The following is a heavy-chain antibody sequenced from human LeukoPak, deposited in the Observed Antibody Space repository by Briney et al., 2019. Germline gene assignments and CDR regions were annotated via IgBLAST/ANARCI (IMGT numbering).Heavy chain of an antibody. CDR3: ARELTRSLDRTNWFDP. Sequence: ASVKVSCKASGYTFTSYGISWVRQAPGQELEWMGWISAYNGNTNYAQKLQGRVTMTTDTSTSTAYMELRSLRSDDTAVYYCARELTRSLDRTNWFDPWGQGTLVTVSS. CDR1: GYTFTSYG. CDR2: ISAYNGNT. V-gene: IGHV1-18*01. D-gene: IGHD2-21*02. J-gene: IGHJ5*02.